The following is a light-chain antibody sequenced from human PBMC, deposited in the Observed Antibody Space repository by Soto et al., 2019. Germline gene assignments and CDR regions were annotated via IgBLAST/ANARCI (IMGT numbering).Light chain of an antibody. V-gene: IGLV2-14*01. J-gene: IGLJ2*01. CDR3: ISYTSISTLVV. CDR2: EVS. CDR1: SSDVGGYNY. Sequence: QSALTQPASVSGSPGQSITISCTGTSSDVGGYNYVSWYQQHPGKAPKLMIYEVSNRPSGVSNRFSGSKSGNTASLTISGHQAEDEDDYYCISYTSISTLVVFGGGTKLTVL.